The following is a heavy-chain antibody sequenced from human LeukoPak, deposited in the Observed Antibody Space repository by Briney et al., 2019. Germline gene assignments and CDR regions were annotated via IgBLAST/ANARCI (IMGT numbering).Heavy chain of an antibody. CDR2: IRQDGNEK. CDR3: ARDRTGAGLDY. D-gene: IGHD1-14*01. V-gene: IGHV3-7*03. Sequence: GGSLRLSCAASGFTFSSSWMSWVRRAPGKGLEWVANIRQDGNEKYFADSVKGRFTISRDNTKNSLFLQINSLRAEDTAVYYCARDRTGAGLDYWGQGTLVTVSS. J-gene: IGHJ4*02. CDR1: GFTFSSSW.